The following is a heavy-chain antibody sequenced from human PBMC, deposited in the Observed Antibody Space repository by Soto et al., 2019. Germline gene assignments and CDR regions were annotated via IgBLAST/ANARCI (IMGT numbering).Heavy chain of an antibody. V-gene: IGHV4-39*01. CDR1: GGSISSSSYY. CDR3: ASLGAAGLRKNHYYYYGMDV. J-gene: IGHJ6*02. D-gene: IGHD6-25*01. CDR2: MYYSGST. Sequence: SETLSLTCTVSGGSISSSSYYWGWIRHPPGNGLEWIGSMYYSGSTYYNPSLKSRVTISVDTSKNQFSLKLSSVTAADTAVYYCASLGAAGLRKNHYYYYGMDVLGQVTRVTV.